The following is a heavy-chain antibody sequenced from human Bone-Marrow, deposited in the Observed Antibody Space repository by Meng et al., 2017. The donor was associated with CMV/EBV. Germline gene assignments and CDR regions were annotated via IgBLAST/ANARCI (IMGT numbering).Heavy chain of an antibody. CDR2: IVVGSGNT. CDR1: GFTFTSSA. CDR3: AAWGTGVWNDQYNGPRFDAFDI. V-gene: IGHV1-58*01. D-gene: IGHD1-1*01. J-gene: IGHJ3*02. Sequence: SVKVSCKASGFTFTSSAVQWVRQARGQRLEWIGWIVVGSGNTNYAQKFQERVTITRDMSTSTAYMELSSLRSEDTAVYYCAAWGTGVWNDQYNGPRFDAFDICGQGTMVTVSS.